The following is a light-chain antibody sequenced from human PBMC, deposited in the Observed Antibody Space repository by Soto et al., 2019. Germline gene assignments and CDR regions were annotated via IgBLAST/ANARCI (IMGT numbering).Light chain of an antibody. CDR1: QSLVHSDGNTY. J-gene: IGKJ2*01. CDR2: KIS. CDR3: IQGTQSPYT. V-gene: IGKV2-24*01. Sequence: DIVMTQTPISSPVTLGQPASISCRSSQSLVHSDGNTYLTWLQQRPGQPPRLLISKISNRYSGVRDRFSGSGAGTDCTLKISRVEAEDVGDYYCIQGTQSPYTFGQGTKLEIK.